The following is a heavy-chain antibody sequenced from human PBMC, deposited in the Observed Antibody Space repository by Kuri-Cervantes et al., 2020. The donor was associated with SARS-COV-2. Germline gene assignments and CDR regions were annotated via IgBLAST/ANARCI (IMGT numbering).Heavy chain of an antibody. V-gene: IGHV4-4*07. CDR2: IYTSGST. Sequence: GSLRLSCTVSGGSISSYYWSWIRQPAGKGLEWIGRIYTSGSTNYNPSLKSRVTISVDTSKNQSSLKLSSVTAADTAVYYCARHGTGYDFWSGYYGEDYWGQGTLVTVSS. CDR3: ARHGTGYDFWSGYYGEDY. D-gene: IGHD3-3*01. CDR1: GGSISSYY. J-gene: IGHJ4*02.